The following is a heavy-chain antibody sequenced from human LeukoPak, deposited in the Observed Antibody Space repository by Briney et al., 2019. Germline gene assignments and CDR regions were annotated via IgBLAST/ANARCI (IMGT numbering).Heavy chain of an antibody. Sequence: SETLSLTCTVSGGSISSSSYYWGWIRQPPGKGLEWIGSIYYSGSTYYNPSLKSRVTRSVDTSKNQFSLKLSSVTAADTAVYYCATTTLVKGGFDYWGQGTLVTVSS. CDR2: IYYSGST. CDR1: GGSISSSSYY. D-gene: IGHD4-23*01. J-gene: IGHJ4*02. V-gene: IGHV4-39*01. CDR3: ATTTLVKGGFDY.